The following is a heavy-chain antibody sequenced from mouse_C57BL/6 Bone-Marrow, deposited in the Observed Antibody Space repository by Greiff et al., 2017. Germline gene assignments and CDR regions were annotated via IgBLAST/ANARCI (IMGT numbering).Heavy chain of an antibody. V-gene: IGHV1-55*01. D-gene: IGHD1-1*01. Sequence: VQLQQPGAELVKPGASVKMSCKASGYTFTSYWITWVKQRPGQGLEWIGDIYPGSGSTNYNEKFKSKATLTVDTSPSTAYMQLSSLTSEDSAVYFCARVGVTTVVARYYYAMDYWGQGTSVTVSS. CDR2: IYPGSGST. J-gene: IGHJ4*01. CDR3: ARVGVTTVVARYYYAMDY. CDR1: GYTFTSYW.